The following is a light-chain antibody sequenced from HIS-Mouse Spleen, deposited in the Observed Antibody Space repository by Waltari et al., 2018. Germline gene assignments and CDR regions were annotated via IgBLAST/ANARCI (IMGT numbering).Light chain of an antibody. Sequence: QSALTQRASVSGSPGQSITISCTGTSSDVGGYTYVSCYQQHPGKAPKLMIYDVSNRPSGVSNRFSGSKSGNTASLTISGLQAEDEADYYCSSYTSSSTYVFGTGTKVTVL. CDR1: SSDVGGYTY. J-gene: IGLJ1*01. CDR2: DVS. V-gene: IGLV2-14*03. CDR3: SSYTSSSTYV.